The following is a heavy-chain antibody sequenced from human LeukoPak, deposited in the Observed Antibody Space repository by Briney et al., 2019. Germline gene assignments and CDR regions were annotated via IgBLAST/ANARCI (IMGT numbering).Heavy chain of an antibody. Sequence: GGSLRLSCAASGFTFSSFAMSWVRQAPGKGLGWVSYIRSGGSITRYADYVKGRFTISRDNAKNSLYLQMNSLRAEDTAVYYCARVIWSGYYQIDYWGQGTLVTVSS. J-gene: IGHJ4*02. D-gene: IGHD3-3*01. CDR2: IRSGGSIT. CDR1: GFTFSSFA. CDR3: ARVIWSGYYQIDY. V-gene: IGHV3-48*01.